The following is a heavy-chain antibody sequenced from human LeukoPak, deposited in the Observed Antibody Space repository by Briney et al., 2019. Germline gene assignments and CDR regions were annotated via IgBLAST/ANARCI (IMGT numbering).Heavy chain of an antibody. Sequence: SAKVSCKASGGTFSSYAISWVRQAPGQGLEWMGRIIPIFGTANYAQKFQGRVTITTDESTSTAYMELSSLRSEDTAVYYCARVSMIVVGSAFDIWGQGTMVTVSS. CDR2: IIPIFGTA. J-gene: IGHJ3*02. CDR3: ARVSMIVVGSAFDI. V-gene: IGHV1-69*05. D-gene: IGHD3-22*01. CDR1: GGTFSSYA.